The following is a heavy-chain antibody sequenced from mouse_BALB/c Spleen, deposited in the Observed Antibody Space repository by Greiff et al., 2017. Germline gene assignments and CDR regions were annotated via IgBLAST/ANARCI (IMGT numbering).Heavy chain of an antibody. V-gene: IGHV1-54*01. CDR1: GYAFPTYL. Sequence: QVQLQQSGAELVRPGPSVKVSCKASGYAFPTYLIEWVKQRPGQGLEWIGVINPGSGGTTYNEKFKGKATLAADKSSSTAYMQLSSLTADDSAVYCGARRYIDVGGAGTTVTVSS. CDR2: INPGSGGT. CDR3: ARRYIDV. J-gene: IGHJ1*01.